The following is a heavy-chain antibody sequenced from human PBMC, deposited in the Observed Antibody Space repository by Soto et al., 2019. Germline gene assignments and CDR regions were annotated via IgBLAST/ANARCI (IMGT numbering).Heavy chain of an antibody. V-gene: IGHV4-34*01. D-gene: IGHD2-15*01. CDR2: INHSGST. Sequence: QVQLQQWGAGLLKPSETLSLTCAVYGGSFSGYYWSWIRQPPGKGLEWIGEINHSGSTNYNPSLKSRGTISVDTSKNQFSLKLSSVTAADTAVYYCARERGYCSGGSCWGYWGQGTLVTVSS. CDR3: ARERGYCSGGSCWGY. J-gene: IGHJ4*02. CDR1: GGSFSGYY.